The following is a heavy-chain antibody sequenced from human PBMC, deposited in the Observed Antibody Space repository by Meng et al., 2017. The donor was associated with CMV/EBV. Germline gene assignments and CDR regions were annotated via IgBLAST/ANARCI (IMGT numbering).Heavy chain of an antibody. CDR1: GGSISSYY. Sequence: QVPLQALGPGLGKPSETLSLTCTVSGGSISSYYWSWIRQPAGKGLEWIGRIYTSGSTNYNPSLKSRVTMSVDTSKNQFSLKLSSVTAADTAVYYCARGGLYYYDSSGHFDYWGQGTLVTVSS. D-gene: IGHD3-22*01. J-gene: IGHJ4*02. V-gene: IGHV4-4*07. CDR3: ARGGLYYYDSSGHFDY. CDR2: IYTSGST.